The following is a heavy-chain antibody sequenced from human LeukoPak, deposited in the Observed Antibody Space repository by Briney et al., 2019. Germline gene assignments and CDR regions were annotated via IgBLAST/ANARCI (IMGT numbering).Heavy chain of an antibody. J-gene: IGHJ4*02. CDR2: IYPGDSDT. CDR3: ARHDSYTDPYSSSPY. CDR1: GYSFTSYW. D-gene: IGHD6-6*01. V-gene: IGHV5-51*01. Sequence: GESLEISSKGSGYSFTSYWIGWVRQVPGKGLEWMGIIYPGDSDTRYSPSFQGQVTISADKSISTAYLQWSSLKASDTAMYYCARHDSYTDPYSSSPYWGQGTLVTVSS.